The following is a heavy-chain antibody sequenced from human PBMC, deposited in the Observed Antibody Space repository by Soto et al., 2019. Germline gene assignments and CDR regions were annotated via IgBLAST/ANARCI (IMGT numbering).Heavy chain of an antibody. CDR2: IYWYDDT. J-gene: IGHJ3*01. D-gene: IGHD2-2*01. CDR3: AHAFGGTSWHKYDFDV. V-gene: IGHV2-5*01. CDR1: GFSFSSDVVC. Sequence: HITLKESVPTLVKPTQTLTLTCICSGFSFSSDVVCVGCILQPPGKTLEWLALIYWYDDTRYRPSLKRILTIDKDSSKYQVVLAMTSMDPLDTASYYCAHAFGGTSWHKYDFDVMRQGTVVTVSS.